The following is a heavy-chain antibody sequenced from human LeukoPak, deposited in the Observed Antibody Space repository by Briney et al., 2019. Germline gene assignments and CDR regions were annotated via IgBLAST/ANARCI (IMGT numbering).Heavy chain of an antibody. Sequence: SETLSLTCTVSGGSISSGDYYWSWIRQPPGKGLEWIGYIYYSGSTYYNPSLKSRVTISVDTSKNQFSLKLSSVTAADTAVYYCAREGYSSPGVNFDYWGQGTLVIVSS. V-gene: IGHV4-30-4*01. CDR2: IYYSGST. CDR1: GGSISSGDYY. CDR3: AREGYSSPGVNFDY. J-gene: IGHJ4*02. D-gene: IGHD6-13*01.